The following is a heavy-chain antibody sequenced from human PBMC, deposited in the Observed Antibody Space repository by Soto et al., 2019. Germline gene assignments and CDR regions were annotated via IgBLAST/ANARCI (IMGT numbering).Heavy chain of an antibody. D-gene: IGHD1-26*01. CDR1: RFTFSNFA. CDR2: ISGNGGST. V-gene: IGHV3-23*01. CDR3: AKENLGAPYFDS. J-gene: IGHJ4*02. Sequence: EVQLLESGGGLVQPGGSLRLSCAASRFTFSNFALSWVRQAPGKGLEWFSSISGNGGSTYYADYVKGRFTISRDNSKNTLFLQMNSLRADDTAIYYCAKENLGAPYFDSWGKGTLVSVSS.